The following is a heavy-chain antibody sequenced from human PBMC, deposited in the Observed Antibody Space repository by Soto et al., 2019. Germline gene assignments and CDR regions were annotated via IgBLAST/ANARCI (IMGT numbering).Heavy chain of an antibody. CDR3: ARGQTTVVKSYFDY. CDR2: INHSGSP. CDR1: GGSFSGYY. Sequence: QVQQQQWGAGLLKPSEPLSLTCAVYGGSFSGYYWSWIRQPPGKGLGWIGEINHSGSPNYNPSLKSRVTISVDTSKNQFSLKLSSVTAADTDVYYCARGQTTVVKSYFDYWGQGTLVTVSS. J-gene: IGHJ4*02. V-gene: IGHV4-34*01. D-gene: IGHD4-17*01.